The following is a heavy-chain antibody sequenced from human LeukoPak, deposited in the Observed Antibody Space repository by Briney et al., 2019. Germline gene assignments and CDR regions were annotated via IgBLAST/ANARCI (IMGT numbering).Heavy chain of an antibody. CDR3: ARGLTGYSSGWYWNY. CDR1: GYTFTGYY. V-gene: IGHV1-2*02. Sequence: GASVKVSCNASGYTFTGYYMHWVRQAPGQGLEWMGWINPNSGGTNYAQKFQGRVTMTRDTSISTAYMELSRLRSDDTAVYYCARGLTGYSSGWYWNYWGQGTLVTVSS. D-gene: IGHD6-19*01. CDR2: INPNSGGT. J-gene: IGHJ4*02.